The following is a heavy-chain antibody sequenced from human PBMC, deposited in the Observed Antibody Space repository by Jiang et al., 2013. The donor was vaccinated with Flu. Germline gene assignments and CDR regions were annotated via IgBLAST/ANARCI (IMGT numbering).Heavy chain of an antibody. Sequence: EVQLVESGGGLVQPGGSLRLSCAASGFTFSSYSMNWVRQAPGKGLEWVSYISSSSSTIYYADSVKGRFTISRDNAKNSLYLQMNSLRAEDTAVYYCARRPPLYNYYYYYGMDVWGQG. D-gene: IGHD1-14*01. J-gene: IGHJ6*02. V-gene: IGHV3-48*01. CDR1: GFTFSSYS. CDR3: ARRPPLYNYYYYYGMDV. CDR2: ISSSSSTI.